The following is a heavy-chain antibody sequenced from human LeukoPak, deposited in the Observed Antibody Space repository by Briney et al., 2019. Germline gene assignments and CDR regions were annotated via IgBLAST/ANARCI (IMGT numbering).Heavy chain of an antibody. CDR2: VYYSGST. CDR1: GRSISSSSYY. CDR3: ARQSTKYRSGWLFDY. Sequence: SETLSLTCTVSGRSISSSSYYWGWIRQPPGKELEWIGSVYYSGSTYYNPSLKSRVTISVETSKNQFSLNLSSVTAADRAVYYCARQSTKYRSGWLFDYWGQGTLVTVSS. D-gene: IGHD6-19*01. J-gene: IGHJ4*02. V-gene: IGHV4-39*01.